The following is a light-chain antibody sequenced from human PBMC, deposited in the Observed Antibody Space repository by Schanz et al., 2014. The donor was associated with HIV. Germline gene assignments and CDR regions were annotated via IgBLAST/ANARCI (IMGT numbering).Light chain of an antibody. CDR3: SSYTSSTTVV. CDR1: NRDIGTYDF. CDR2: DVT. Sequence: QSALTQPASVSGSLGQSITISCTGTNRDIGTYDFVSWYQQHPGTAPKLLIYDVTYRPSGVSNAFSGTKSGNTASLTISGLQAADEAVYYCSSYTSSTTVVFGGGTKLTVL. J-gene: IGLJ2*01. V-gene: IGLV2-14*03.